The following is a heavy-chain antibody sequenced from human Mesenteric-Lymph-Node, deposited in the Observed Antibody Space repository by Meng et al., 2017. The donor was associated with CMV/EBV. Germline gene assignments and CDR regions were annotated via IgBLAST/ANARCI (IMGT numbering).Heavy chain of an antibody. J-gene: IGHJ3*02. CDR3: ARDSARKAFDI. CDR1: GYTFTGYY. Sequence: ASVKACKASGYTFTGYYMHWVRQAPGQGLEWMGWINPNSGGTNYAQKFQGRVTMTTDTSTSTAYMELRSLRSDDTAVYYCARDSARKAFDIWGQGTMVTVSS. CDR2: INPNSGGT. D-gene: IGHD1-14*01. V-gene: IGHV1-2*02.